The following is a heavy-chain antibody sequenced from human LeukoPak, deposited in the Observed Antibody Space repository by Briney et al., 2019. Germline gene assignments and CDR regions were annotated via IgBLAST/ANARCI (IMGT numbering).Heavy chain of an antibody. CDR2: IYYSGST. D-gene: IGHD6-13*01. Sequence: LETLSLTCTVSGGSVNSGSYYWSWIRQPPGKGLEWIGYIYYSGSTNYNPSLKSRVTISVDTSKNQFSLKLSSVTAADTAVYYCAGSYSSSWYRNYWGQGTLVTVSS. CDR3: AGSYSSSWYRNY. CDR1: GGSVNSGSYY. J-gene: IGHJ4*02. V-gene: IGHV4-61*01.